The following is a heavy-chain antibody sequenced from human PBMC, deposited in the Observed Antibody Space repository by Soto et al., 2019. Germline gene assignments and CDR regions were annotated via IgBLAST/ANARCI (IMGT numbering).Heavy chain of an antibody. CDR1: GYTFTSYA. V-gene: IGHV1-3*01. CDR3: ARGGKLWRRLVIIDFDY. J-gene: IGHJ4*02. CDR2: INAGNGNT. D-gene: IGHD3-9*01. Sequence: ASVKVSCKASGYTFTSYAMHWVRQAPGQRLEWMGWINAGNGNTKYSQKFQGRVTITRDTSASTAYMELSSLRSEDTAVYYCARGGKLWRRLVIIDFDYWGQGTLVTVAS.